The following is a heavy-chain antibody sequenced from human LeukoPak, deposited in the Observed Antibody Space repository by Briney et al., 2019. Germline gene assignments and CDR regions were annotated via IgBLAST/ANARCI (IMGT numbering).Heavy chain of an antibody. D-gene: IGHD3-22*01. Sequence: GGSLRLSCAASGFIFSSQCMRCVRQAPGKGLEWVAFIRHDASNKFYADYVKGRFTISRDNSDNTLSLQMNSLRDEDTALYYCAKMDSYRTPVGADSGGYYRDYWGQGTLVTVSS. CDR3: AKMDSYRTPVGADSGGYYRDY. V-gene: IGHV3-30*02. CDR2: IRHDASNK. CDR1: GFIFSSQC. J-gene: IGHJ4*02.